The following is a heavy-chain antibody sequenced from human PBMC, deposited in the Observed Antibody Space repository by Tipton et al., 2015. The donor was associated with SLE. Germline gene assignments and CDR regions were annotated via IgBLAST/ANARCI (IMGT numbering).Heavy chain of an antibody. J-gene: IGHJ3*02. V-gene: IGHV4-39*02. D-gene: IGHD2-15*01. CDR2: IYCSGST. CDR3: AREHVVVVAATLDAFDI. Sequence: TLSLTCTVSGGSISSSSYYWGWIRQPPGKGLEWIGSIYCSGSTYYNPSLKSRVTISVDTSKNQFSLKLSSVTAADTAVYYCAREHVVVVAATLDAFDIWGQGTMVTVSS. CDR1: GGSISSSSYY.